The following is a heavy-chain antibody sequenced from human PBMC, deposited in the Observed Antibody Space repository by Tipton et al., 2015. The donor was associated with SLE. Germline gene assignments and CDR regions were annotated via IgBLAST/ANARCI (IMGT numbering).Heavy chain of an antibody. V-gene: IGHV4-59*08. CDR2: IYHTGST. CDR1: GASISSYY. D-gene: IGHD3-3*01. Sequence: TLSLTCTVSGASISSYYWSWIRQSPGRGLEFIGYIYHTGSTNYNPSLKSRVTLSVDSSKNQFSLNLSSVTAADTAVYYCARPYDFWSGYYSWGQGTLVTVSS. J-gene: IGHJ4*02. CDR3: ARPYDFWSGYYS.